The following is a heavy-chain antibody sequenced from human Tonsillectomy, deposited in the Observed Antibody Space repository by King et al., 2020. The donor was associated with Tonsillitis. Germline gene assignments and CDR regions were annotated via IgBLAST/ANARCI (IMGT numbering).Heavy chain of an antibody. D-gene: IGHD1-26*01. Sequence: QLVESGGGVVQPGRSLRLSCAASGFTFSSSVMHWVRQAPGKGREWVAVISYDGSNKYYAESVKGRFTISRDNSKNTMYLQMSGLRVEDTAVYYCAPQGVGATRFDFWGQGTLVTVSS. CDR1: GFTFSSSV. V-gene: IGHV3-30*03. J-gene: IGHJ4*02. CDR3: APQGVGATRFDF. CDR2: ISYDGSNK.